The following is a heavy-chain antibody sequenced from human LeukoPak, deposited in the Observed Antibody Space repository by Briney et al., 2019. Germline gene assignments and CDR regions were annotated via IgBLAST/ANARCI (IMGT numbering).Heavy chain of an antibody. CDR1: GFSFSGHW. D-gene: IGHD3-22*01. Sequence: GGSLRLSCAASGFSFSGHWMHWARQLPGKGLVWVSRISPTGSTTSYADSVKGRFTISRDNAKNSLYLQMNSLRAEDTAVYYCARFHSSKYPPYYFDYWGQGTLVTVSS. V-gene: IGHV3-74*01. J-gene: IGHJ4*02. CDR3: ARFHSSKYPPYYFDY. CDR2: ISPTGSTT.